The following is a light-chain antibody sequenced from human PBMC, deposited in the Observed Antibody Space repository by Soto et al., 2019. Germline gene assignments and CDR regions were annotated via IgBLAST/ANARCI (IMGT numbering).Light chain of an antibody. CDR3: QAWDSRDVV. CDR2: QNS. Sequence: SYELTQPPSVSVSPGRTASITCSGDKLGDKYACWYQQKPGQSPVLVIYQNSKRPSGIPERFSGSNSGNTATLTISGTQAMDEADYYCQAWDSRDVVFGGGTKLTVL. J-gene: IGLJ2*01. V-gene: IGLV3-1*01. CDR1: KLGDKY.